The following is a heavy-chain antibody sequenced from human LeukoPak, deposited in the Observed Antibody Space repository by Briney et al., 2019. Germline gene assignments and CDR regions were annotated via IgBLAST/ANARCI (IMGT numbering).Heavy chain of an antibody. V-gene: IGHV3-9*01. CDR1: GFTFKDYG. J-gene: IGHJ6*02. CDR3: AKHMRATNTYSFFGLDV. CDR2: INWNGGGA. Sequence: GRSLRLSCAATGFTFKDYGLHWVRQPPGKGLEWVSSINWNGGGADYADSVKGRFTISRDNAKNPLYLQLSSLRPEDTALYYCAKHMRATNTYSFFGLDVWGQGTTVTVSS. D-gene: IGHD1-26*01.